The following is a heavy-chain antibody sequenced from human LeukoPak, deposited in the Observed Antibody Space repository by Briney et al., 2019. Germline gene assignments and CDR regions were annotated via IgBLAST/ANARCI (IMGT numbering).Heavy chain of an antibody. V-gene: IGHV4-61*01. J-gene: IGHJ5*02. CDR1: GGSVSSGSHY. CDR2: IYYSGST. CDR3: ATYGYSRSWYWFDP. Sequence: PSETLSLTCTVSGGSVSSGSHYWSWIRQPPGKGLEWIGYIYYSGSTNYNPSLKSRVTISVDTSKNQFSLKLSSVTAADTAVYYCATYGYSRSWYWFDPWGQGTLVTVSS. D-gene: IGHD6-13*01.